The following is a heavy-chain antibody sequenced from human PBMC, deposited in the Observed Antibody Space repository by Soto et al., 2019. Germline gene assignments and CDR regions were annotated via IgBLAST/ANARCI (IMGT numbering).Heavy chain of an antibody. J-gene: IGHJ4*02. CDR1: GASISSRSSY. CDR3: ATTRGIAVGGSFDY. CDR2: FYSGST. Sequence: TSETLSLTCIVSGASISSRSSYWGWIRQPPGKGLEWVGTFYSGSTYNNPSLKSRVTISVDTSKNQFSLKLSSVAAEDTAIYYCATTRGIAVGGSFDYWGQGTLVTVSS. D-gene: IGHD6-13*01. V-gene: IGHV4-39*01.